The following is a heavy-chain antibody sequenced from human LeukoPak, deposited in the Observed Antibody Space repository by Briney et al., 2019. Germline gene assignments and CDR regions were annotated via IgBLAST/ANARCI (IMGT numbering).Heavy chain of an antibody. J-gene: IGHJ5*02. Sequence: SETLSLTCTVSGGSINSRGYLWGWIRQTPGKGLEWIGRIYTSGSTNYNPSLKSRVTISVDTSKNQFSLKLSSVTAADTAVYYCARDHARWFDPWGQGTLVTVSS. CDR2: IYTSGST. D-gene: IGHD6-6*01. CDR1: GGSINSRGYL. V-gene: IGHV4-61*02. CDR3: ARDHARWFDP.